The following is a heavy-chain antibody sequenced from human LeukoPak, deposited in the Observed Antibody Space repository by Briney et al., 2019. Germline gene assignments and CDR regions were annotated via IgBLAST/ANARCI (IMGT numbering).Heavy chain of an antibody. J-gene: IGHJ5*02. V-gene: IGHV4-34*01. CDR2: INHSGST. Sequence: SETLSLTCAVYGGSFSGYYWSWIRQPPGKGLEWSGEINHSGSTNYNPSLKSRVTISVDTSKNQFSLKLSSVTDADTAVYYCARGSPYGYSGSWFDPWGEGTMVTDSS. CDR1: GGSFSGYY. CDR3: ARGSPYGYSGSWFDP. D-gene: IGHD6-13*01.